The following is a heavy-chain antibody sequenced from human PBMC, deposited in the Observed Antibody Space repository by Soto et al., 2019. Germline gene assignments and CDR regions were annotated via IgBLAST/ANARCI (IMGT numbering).Heavy chain of an antibody. V-gene: IGHV2-5*01. CDR3: AHASRWLLRQGYFDY. D-gene: IGHD2-21*02. CDR1: GFSLSTSGVG. CDR2: IYWNDDK. Sequence: SGPTLVHPTQTLTLTCTFSGFSLSTSGVGVGWIRQPPGKALEWLALIYWNDDKRYSPFLKSRLTITKDTSKNQVVLIMTNMDPVDTATYYCAHASRWLLRQGYFDYWGQGTLVTVSS. J-gene: IGHJ4*02.